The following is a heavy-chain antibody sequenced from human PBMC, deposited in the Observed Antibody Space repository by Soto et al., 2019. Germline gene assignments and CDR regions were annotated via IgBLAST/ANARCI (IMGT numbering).Heavy chain of an antibody. J-gene: IGHJ5*02. CDR1: GFTFSSYA. D-gene: IGHD6-13*01. CDR2: ISYDGSNK. CDR3: ARESSSWDSNWFDP. Sequence: QVQLVESGGGVVQPGRSLRLSCAASGFTFSSYAMHWVRQAPGKGLEWVAVISYDGSNKYYADSVKGRFTISRDNSKNTLYLQMNSLRAEDTAVYHCARESSSWDSNWFDPWGQGTLVTVSS. V-gene: IGHV3-30-3*01.